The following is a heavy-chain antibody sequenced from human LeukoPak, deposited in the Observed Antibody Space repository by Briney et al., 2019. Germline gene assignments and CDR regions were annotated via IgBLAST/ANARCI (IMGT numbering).Heavy chain of an antibody. Sequence: PGGSLRLSCAASGFTFSSYTMNWVRQAPGKGLEWVSSISSSSSYIYYADSVKGRFTISRDNAKNSLYLQMNSLRAEDTAAYYCARDRNYDYIWGSYRPDYFDYWGQGTLVTVSS. CDR2: ISSSSSYI. D-gene: IGHD3-16*02. V-gene: IGHV3-21*01. J-gene: IGHJ4*02. CDR1: GFTFSSYT. CDR3: ARDRNYDYIWGSYRPDYFDY.